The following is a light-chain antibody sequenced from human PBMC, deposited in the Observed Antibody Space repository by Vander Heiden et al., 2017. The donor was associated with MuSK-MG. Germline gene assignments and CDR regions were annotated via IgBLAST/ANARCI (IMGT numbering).Light chain of an antibody. Sequence: EIVLTQSPATLSLSPGERATLPCRASQSVSSYLAWYQQKPGKAPRLLIYDASNRATGIPARFSGSGSGTGFTLTIRSLEPEDFAVYYCQQRSNWPPSTFGQGTRLEIK. V-gene: IGKV3-11*01. J-gene: IGKJ5*01. CDR3: QQRSNWPPST. CDR1: QSVSSY. CDR2: DAS.